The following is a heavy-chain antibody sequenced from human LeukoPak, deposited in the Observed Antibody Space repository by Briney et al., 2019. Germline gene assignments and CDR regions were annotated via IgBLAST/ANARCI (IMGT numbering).Heavy chain of an antibody. Sequence: SETLSLTCTVSGGFISSGNNYWSWVRQHPGKGLEWIGYIHYSGNTFHNPSLKTRVTLSVDTSKNQFSLRLYSVIAADTAVYYCARSRGYSRFDYWGQGTLVTVSS. CDR3: ARSRGYSRFDY. V-gene: IGHV4-31*03. CDR2: IHYSGNT. J-gene: IGHJ4*02. CDR1: GGFISSGNNY. D-gene: IGHD5-18*01.